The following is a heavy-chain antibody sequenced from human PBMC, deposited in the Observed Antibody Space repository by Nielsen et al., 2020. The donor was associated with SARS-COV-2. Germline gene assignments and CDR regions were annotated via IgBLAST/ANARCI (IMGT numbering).Heavy chain of an antibody. V-gene: IGHV3-73*01. Sequence: GESLKISCAGSGFSFSDSGIHWVRQASGKGLEWVGRIRSETHSYGTVYAASVRDRFSISRDDSKNTAYLQMNSLKTEDTAVYFCTRVNPISGSWFDAFDIWGQGTVVTVSS. CDR3: TRVNPISGSWFDAFDI. J-gene: IGHJ3*02. CDR1: GFSFSDSG. D-gene: IGHD6-13*01. CDR2: IRSETHSYGT.